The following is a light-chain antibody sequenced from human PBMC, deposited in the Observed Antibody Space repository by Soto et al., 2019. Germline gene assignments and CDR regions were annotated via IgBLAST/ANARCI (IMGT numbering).Light chain of an antibody. J-gene: IGKJ1*01. CDR3: QQSYTTAPT. Sequence: EIQMTQSPSSLSASVGDRVTITCRASQGISSYLNWYQQKPGIAPKVLIYAASTLQRDVPSRLSGSGSGTDFTLTISSLQPEDFATYYCQQSYTTAPTFGQGTKV. V-gene: IGKV1-39*01. CDR2: AAS. CDR1: QGISSY.